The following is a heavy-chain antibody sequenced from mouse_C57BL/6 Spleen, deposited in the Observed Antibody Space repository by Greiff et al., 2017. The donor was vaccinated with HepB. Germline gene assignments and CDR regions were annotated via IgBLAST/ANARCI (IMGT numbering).Heavy chain of an antibody. J-gene: IGHJ2*01. V-gene: IGHV1-81*01. Sequence: VKLVESGAELARPGASVKLSCKASGYTFTSYGISWVKQRTGQGLEWIGEIYPRSGNTYYNEKFKGKATLTADKSSSTAYMELRSLTSEDSAVYFCARSDYDYDGYYFDYWGQGTTLTVSS. CDR2: IYPRSGNT. D-gene: IGHD2-4*01. CDR1: GYTFTSYG. CDR3: ARSDYDYDGYYFDY.